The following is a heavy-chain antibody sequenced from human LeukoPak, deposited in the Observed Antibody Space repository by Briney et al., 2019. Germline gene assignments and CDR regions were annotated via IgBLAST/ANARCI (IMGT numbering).Heavy chain of an antibody. CDR1: GFTFSASY. Sequence: GGSLRLSCVASGFTFSASYMTWVRQPPGKGLEWLSYISGNSGDINYADSVKGRFTVSRDNAKNSLYLQMNSLRVEDTAVYYCARDPRTVRIWGQGTLVTVSS. CDR3: ARDPRTVRI. CDR2: ISGNSGDI. J-gene: IGHJ4*02. V-gene: IGHV3-11*06. D-gene: IGHD1-1*01.